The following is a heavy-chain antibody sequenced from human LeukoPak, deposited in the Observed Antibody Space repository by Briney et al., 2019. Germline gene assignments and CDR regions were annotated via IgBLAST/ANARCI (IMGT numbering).Heavy chain of an antibody. J-gene: IGHJ5*02. D-gene: IGHD3-10*01. Sequence: GRSLRLSCAASGFTFSTYAMHWVRQTPGKGLEWVTLISYDGSNNYYADSVKGRFTVSRDNSKNTLYLQMNSLRAEDTAVYYCARDGISRGSGTYYNAWGEGTLVTVSS. CDR2: ISYDGSNN. V-gene: IGHV3-30*01. CDR3: ARDGISRGSGTYYNA. CDR1: GFTFSTYA.